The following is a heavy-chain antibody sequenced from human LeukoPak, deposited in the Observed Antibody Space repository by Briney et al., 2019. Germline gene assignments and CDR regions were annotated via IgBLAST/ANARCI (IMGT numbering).Heavy chain of an antibody. D-gene: IGHD2-21*01. CDR3: ARDLLDYSAFDI. CDR2: INHSGST. Sequence: PSETLSLTCAVYGGSFSGYYWSWIRQPPGKGLEWIGEINHSGSTNYNPSLKSRVTISVDKSKNQFSLKLSSVTAADTAVYYCARDLLDYSAFDIWGQGTMVTVSS. CDR1: GGSFSGYY. J-gene: IGHJ3*02. V-gene: IGHV4-34*01.